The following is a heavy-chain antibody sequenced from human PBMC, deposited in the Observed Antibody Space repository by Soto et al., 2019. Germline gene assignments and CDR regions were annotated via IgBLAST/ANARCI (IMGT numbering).Heavy chain of an antibody. D-gene: IGHD5-12*01. J-gene: IGHJ6*02. CDR2: IYHSGST. CDR3: ARRRGFPYYDGMDV. CDR1: GGSISSGGYS. Sequence: PSETLSLTCAVSGGSISSGGYSWSWIRQPPGKGLEWIGYIYHSGSTYYNPSLKSRVTISVDRSKNQFSLKLSSVTAADTAVYYCARRRGFPYYDGMDVWGQGNTVTVSS. V-gene: IGHV4-30-2*01.